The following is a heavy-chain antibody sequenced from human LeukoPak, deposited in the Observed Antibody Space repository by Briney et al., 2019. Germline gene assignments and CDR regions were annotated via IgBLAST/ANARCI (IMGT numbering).Heavy chain of an antibody. Sequence: GGSLRLSCAASGFTFSSYAMSWVRQAPGKGLEWVSVISGSGGSTYYADSVKGRFTISRDNSKNPLYLQMTSLRAEDTAVYYCAKDETEYRSSSYYFDYWGQGTLVTVSS. J-gene: IGHJ4*02. CDR3: AKDETEYRSSSYYFDY. V-gene: IGHV3-23*01. CDR2: ISGSGGST. CDR1: GFTFSSYA. D-gene: IGHD6-6*01.